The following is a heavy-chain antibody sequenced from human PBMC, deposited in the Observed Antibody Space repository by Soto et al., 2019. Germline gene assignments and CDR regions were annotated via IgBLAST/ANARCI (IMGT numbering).Heavy chain of an antibody. CDR3: ARDRQWLVQGADY. Sequence: QVQLVESGGGVVQPGRSLRLSCAASGFTFSSYAMHWVRQAPGKGLEWVAVISYDGSNKYYADSVKGRFTISRDNSKNTLYLHMNSLRAEDTAVYYCARDRQWLVQGADYWGQGTLVTVSS. D-gene: IGHD6-19*01. V-gene: IGHV3-30-3*01. J-gene: IGHJ4*02. CDR2: ISYDGSNK. CDR1: GFTFSSYA.